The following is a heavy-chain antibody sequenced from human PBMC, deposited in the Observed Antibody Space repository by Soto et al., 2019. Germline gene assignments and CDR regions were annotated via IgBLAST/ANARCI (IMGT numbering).Heavy chain of an antibody. J-gene: IGHJ4*02. D-gene: IGHD2-15*01. CDR2: IIPILGLA. V-gene: IGHV1-69*02. CDR1: GATFTSDT. CDR3: ASPLGSCRGNNCYPPDY. Sequence: SVTVSCKASGATFTSDTINWVRQAPGQGLEWMGRIIPILGLATYPKKFQGRVTITAEKFASTAYMELSSLRSEDTAVYYCASPLGSCRGNNCYPPDYWGQGTLVTVSS.